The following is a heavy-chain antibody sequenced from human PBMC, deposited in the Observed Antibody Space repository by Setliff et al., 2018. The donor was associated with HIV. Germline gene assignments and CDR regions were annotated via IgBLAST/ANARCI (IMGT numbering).Heavy chain of an antibody. D-gene: IGHD4-17*01. CDR1: GASITSHY. CDR2: IYSTGST. V-gene: IGHV4-59*08. J-gene: IGHJ4*02. Sequence: PSETLSLTCTVSGASITSHYWSWIRQSPGRELEWIGYIYSTGSTNYNPSLKGRFTISVDTSKNQFFLTIPSVTATDTAVYYCAKGAGFYGDYTFDHWGQGRQVTVSS. CDR3: AKGAGFYGDYTFDH.